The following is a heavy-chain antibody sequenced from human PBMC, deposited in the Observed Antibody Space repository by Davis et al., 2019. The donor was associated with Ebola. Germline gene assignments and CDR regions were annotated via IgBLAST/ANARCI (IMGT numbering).Heavy chain of an antibody. CDR3: ATTNYYYGMDV. D-gene: IGHD1-14*01. CDR1: GFTFSSYA. CDR2: ISSNGGST. Sequence: GESLKISCSASGFTFSSYAMHWVRQAPGKGLEYVSAISSNGGSTYYADSVKGRFTISRDNSKNTLYLQMNSLRAEDTAVYYCATTNYYYGMDVWGQGTTVTVSS. V-gene: IGHV3-64*04. J-gene: IGHJ6*02.